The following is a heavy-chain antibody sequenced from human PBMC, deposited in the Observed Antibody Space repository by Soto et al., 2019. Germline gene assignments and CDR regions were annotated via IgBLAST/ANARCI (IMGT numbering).Heavy chain of an antibody. V-gene: IGHV3-33*01. CDR2: IWYDGSNK. J-gene: IGHJ4*02. CDR1: RFTFSSYG. CDR3: ARDAYLGSGSYAY. D-gene: IGHD3-10*01. Sequence: SLRRSCSASRFTFSSYGMHWVRQAPCKGLEWVALIWYDGSNKNYADSVKGRFTISRDDSKNTLYLQMNSLRAEDTAVYYCARDAYLGSGSYAYWGQGTLVTVSS.